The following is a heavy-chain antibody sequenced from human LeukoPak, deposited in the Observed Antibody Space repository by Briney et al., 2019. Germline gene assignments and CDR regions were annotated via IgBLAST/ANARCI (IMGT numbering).Heavy chain of an antibody. J-gene: IGHJ3*02. CDR3: ARVHSGSYEWRGAFDI. CDR2: INAGNGNT. Sequence: GASVRVSCKASGYTFVSYAMHWVRQAPGQRLEGMGWINAGNGNTKYSQNFQGRVTITRDTSASTAYMELSSLRSEDTAVYYCARVHSGSYEWRGAFDIWGQGTMVTVSS. CDR1: GYTFVSYA. D-gene: IGHD1-26*01. V-gene: IGHV1-3*01.